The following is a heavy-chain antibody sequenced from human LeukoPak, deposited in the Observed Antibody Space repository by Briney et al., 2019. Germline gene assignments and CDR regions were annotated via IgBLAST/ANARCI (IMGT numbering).Heavy chain of an antibody. CDR3: ARDSLPRVFLPGGYFQH. D-gene: IGHD3-10*01. CDR1: GFTFSDYA. V-gene: IGHV3-30-3*01. CDR2: ISYDGSNK. Sequence: GGSLRLSCAASGFTFSDYAMHWVRQAPDKGLEWVAVISYDGSNKYYADSVKGRFTISRDNSKNTLHLQMNSLRAEDTAVYYCARDSLPRVFLPGGYFQHWGQGTLVTVSS. J-gene: IGHJ1*01.